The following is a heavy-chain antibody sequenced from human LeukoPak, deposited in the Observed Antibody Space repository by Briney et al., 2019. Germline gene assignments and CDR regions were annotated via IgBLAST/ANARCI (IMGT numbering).Heavy chain of an antibody. J-gene: IGHJ4*02. CDR1: GFTFTHYG. D-gene: IGHD2-8*01. V-gene: IGHV3-30*18. Sequence: QPGTSLRLSCVASGFTFTHYGFHWVRQAPGKALEWVSFISYNGNTKYGDSVKGRFTISRDNSKNTLYLQMNGLRAEDTALYYCAKLVYYTPFDFWGQGTLVTVSS. CDR3: AKLVYYTPFDF. CDR2: ISYNGNTK.